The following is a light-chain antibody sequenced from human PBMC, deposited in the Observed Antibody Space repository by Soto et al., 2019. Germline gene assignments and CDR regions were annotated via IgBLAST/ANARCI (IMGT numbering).Light chain of an antibody. CDR2: VAS. J-gene: IGKJ4*01. CDR1: QSINDDF. Sequence: IVLTQSPGTLSLSPGETATLSCRASQSINDDFLAWYQQRPGQAPRLLIYVASFRATSIPDRFSGSGSGTEFTLTISRLEPEDSAVYFCQQYGRSPLTFGGGTKVEIK. V-gene: IGKV3-20*01. CDR3: QQYGRSPLT.